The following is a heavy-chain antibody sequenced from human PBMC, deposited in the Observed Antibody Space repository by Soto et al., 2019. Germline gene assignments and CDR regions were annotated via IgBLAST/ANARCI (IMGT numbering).Heavy chain of an antibody. Sequence: GGSLTLSCAVSGFSFSSYAMSWVRQPPGKGLEWVSAISGSGGSTYYADSVKGRFAISRDNSKNTLYLQMNSLRAEDTAVYYCAKGLPRYYDILTGYPNFDYWGQGTLVTVSS. CDR3: AKGLPRYYDILTGYPNFDY. V-gene: IGHV3-23*01. D-gene: IGHD3-9*01. CDR1: GFSFSSYA. J-gene: IGHJ4*02. CDR2: ISGSGGST.